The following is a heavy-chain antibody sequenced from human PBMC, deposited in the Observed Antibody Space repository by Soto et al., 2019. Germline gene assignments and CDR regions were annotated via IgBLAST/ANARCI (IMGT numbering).Heavy chain of an antibody. CDR3: ARGIRDDFWNYGY. Sequence: SETLSLTCTVSGGSISSYYWSWIRQPPGKGLEWIGYIYYSGSTNYNPSLKSRVTISVDTSKNQFSLKLSSVTAADTAVYYCARGIRDDFWNYGYWGQGTLVTVSS. J-gene: IGHJ4*02. V-gene: IGHV4-59*01. CDR1: GGSISSYY. D-gene: IGHD3-3*01. CDR2: IYYSGST.